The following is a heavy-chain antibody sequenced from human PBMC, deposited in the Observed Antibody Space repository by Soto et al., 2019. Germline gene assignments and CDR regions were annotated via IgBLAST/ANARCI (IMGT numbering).Heavy chain of an antibody. CDR2: ISSSSSTI. V-gene: IGHV3-48*01. Sequence: GGSLRLSCAASGFTFSSYSMNWVRQAPGKGLEWVSYISSSSSTIYYADSVKGRFTISRDNAKNSLYLQMNSLRAEDTAVYYCASARKLWFGELGPQTFDYWGQGTLVTVSS. D-gene: IGHD3-10*01. CDR1: GFTFSSYS. J-gene: IGHJ4*02. CDR3: ASARKLWFGELGPQTFDY.